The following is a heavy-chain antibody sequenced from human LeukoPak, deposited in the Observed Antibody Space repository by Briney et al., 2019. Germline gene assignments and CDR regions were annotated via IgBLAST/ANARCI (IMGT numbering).Heavy chain of an antibody. CDR2: ISGSGDHI. V-gene: IGHV3-21*01. CDR1: GFTFSPCS. Sequence: GGSLRLSCVASGFTFSPCSMNWVRQAPGKGLEWVSSISGSGDHIYYADSVKGRFTISRDNARNSLSLQMDSLSDDDTAVYYCARGPPTWTSGWGSYFDWWGQGTLVTVSS. J-gene: IGHJ4*02. CDR3: ARGPPTWTSGWGSYFDW. D-gene: IGHD6-19*01.